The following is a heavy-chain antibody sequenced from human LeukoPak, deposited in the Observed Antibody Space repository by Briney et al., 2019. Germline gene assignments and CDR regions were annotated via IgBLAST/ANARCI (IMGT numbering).Heavy chain of an antibody. V-gene: IGHV4-61*01. Sequence: SETLSLTCTVSGGSVSSGSYYWSWIRQPPGKGLEWIGYIYYSGSTNYNPSLKSRVTISVDTSKNQFSLKLSSATAADTAVYYCARDGKKATVTPVGYWGQGTLVTVSS. CDR2: IYYSGST. CDR1: GGSVSSGSYY. CDR3: ARDGKKATVTPVGY. J-gene: IGHJ4*02. D-gene: IGHD4-17*01.